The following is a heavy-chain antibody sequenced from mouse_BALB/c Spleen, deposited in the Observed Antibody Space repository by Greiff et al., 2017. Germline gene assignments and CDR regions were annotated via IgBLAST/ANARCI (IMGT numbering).Heavy chain of an antibody. CDR1: GYTFTSYW. J-gene: IGHJ4*01. Sequence: QVQLQQSGAELVKPGASVKLSCKASGYTFTSYWMHWVKQRPGQGLEWIGEIDPSDSYTNYNQKFKGKATLTVDKSSSTAYMQLSSLTSEDSAVYYCARGGGNYDVYAMDYWGRGTSVTVSS. V-gene: IGHV1-69*02. CDR3: ARGGGNYDVYAMDY. D-gene: IGHD2-1*01. CDR2: IDPSDSYT.